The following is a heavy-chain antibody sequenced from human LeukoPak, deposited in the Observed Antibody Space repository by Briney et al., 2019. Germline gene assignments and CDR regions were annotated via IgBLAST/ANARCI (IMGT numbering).Heavy chain of an antibody. CDR2: IHHSGST. D-gene: IGHD3-10*01. J-gene: IGHJ5*02. Sequence: SETLSLTCTVSGGSINYYYWMWIRQHPGKGLEWIGYIHHSGSTYYNPSLKSRVIISVDTSKNQFSLKLNSVTAADTAVYYCASYGSGSYRFDPWGQGTLVTVSS. CDR1: GGSINYYY. CDR3: ASYGSGSYRFDP. V-gene: IGHV4-59*06.